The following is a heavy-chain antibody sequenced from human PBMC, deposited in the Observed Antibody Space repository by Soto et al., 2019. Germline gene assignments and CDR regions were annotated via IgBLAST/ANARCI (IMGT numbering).Heavy chain of an antibody. D-gene: IGHD3-10*01. Sequence: PGGSLRLSCAASGFTFSNYWMHWVRQAPGKGLEWVSRINGDGRTTIYADSVKGRFTISRDNSKNTLYLQMNSLRAEDTAVYYCAKGLVYGSGSYYPHYFDYWGQGTLVTVSS. CDR2: INGDGRTT. CDR1: GFTFSNYW. CDR3: AKGLVYGSGSYYPHYFDY. V-gene: IGHV3-74*01. J-gene: IGHJ4*02.